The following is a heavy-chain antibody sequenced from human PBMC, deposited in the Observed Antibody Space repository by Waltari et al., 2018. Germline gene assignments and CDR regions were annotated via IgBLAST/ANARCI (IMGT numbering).Heavy chain of an antibody. CDR1: GFTFSSYA. V-gene: IGHV3-23*03. CDR3: AKDLIDIVATSGDHYFDY. J-gene: IGHJ4*02. CDR2: IYSGGRT. Sequence: EVQLLESGGGLVQPGGSLRLSCAASGFTFSSYAMSWVRQAPGKGLEWVSVIYSGGRTYYAESVKGRFTISRDNSKNTLYLQMNSLRAEDTAVYYCAKDLIDIVATSGDHYFDYWGQGTLVTVSS. D-gene: IGHD5-12*01.